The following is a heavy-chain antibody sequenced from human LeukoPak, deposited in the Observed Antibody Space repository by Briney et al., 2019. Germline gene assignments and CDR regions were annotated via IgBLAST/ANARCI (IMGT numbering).Heavy chain of an antibody. J-gene: IGHJ5*02. V-gene: IGHV3-74*01. CDR3: ARGVGYCSSTSCYWWFDP. CDR2: INSDGSST. CDR1: GFTFSSYW. Sequence: GGTLRLYCAASGFTFSSYWMHWVRQAPGKGLVWVSRINSDGSSTSYADSVKGRFTISRDNAKNTLYLQMNSLRAEDTAVYYCARGVGYCSSTSCYWWFDPWGQGTLVTVSS. D-gene: IGHD2-2*01.